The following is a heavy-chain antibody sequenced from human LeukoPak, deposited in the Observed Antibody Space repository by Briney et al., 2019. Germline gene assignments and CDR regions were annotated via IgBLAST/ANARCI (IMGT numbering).Heavy chain of an antibody. V-gene: IGHV2-5*02. CDR2: IYWDDDK. CDR1: GFSLSTSGVG. Sequence: SGPTLVKPTRTLTLTCTFSGFSLSTSGVGVGWIRQPPGKALEWLALIYWDDDKRYSLSLRSRLTIMKDTSKNQVVLTMTNMDPVDTATYYCAHRRVTSVTDGWFDPWGQGTLVTVSS. J-gene: IGHJ5*02. D-gene: IGHD4-17*01. CDR3: AHRRVTSVTDGWFDP.